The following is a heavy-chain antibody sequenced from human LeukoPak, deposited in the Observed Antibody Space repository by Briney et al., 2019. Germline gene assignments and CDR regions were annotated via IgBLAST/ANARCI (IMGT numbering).Heavy chain of an antibody. CDR3: AKGSGWYDTAFDY. Sequence: GGSLRLSCAASGFTFSSYAMSWVRQAPGKGLDWVSAISGSGGSTHYADSVKGRFTISRDNSKTTLYLQMNSLRAEDTAVYYCAKGSGWYDTAFDYWGQGTLVTVSS. J-gene: IGHJ4*02. CDR2: ISGSGGST. CDR1: GFTFSSYA. V-gene: IGHV3-23*01. D-gene: IGHD6-19*01.